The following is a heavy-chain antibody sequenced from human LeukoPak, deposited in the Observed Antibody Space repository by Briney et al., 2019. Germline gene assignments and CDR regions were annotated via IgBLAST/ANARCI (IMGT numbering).Heavy chain of an antibody. CDR2: IYYSGST. CDR3: ARESIGWFDP. Sequence: TSETLSLTCTVSGGSISSYYWSWIRQPPGKGLEWIGYIYYSGSTNYNPSLKSRVTISVDTSKNQFSLKLSSVTAADTAVYYCARESIGWFDPWGQGTLVTVSS. CDR1: GGSISSYY. V-gene: IGHV4-59*01. J-gene: IGHJ5*02.